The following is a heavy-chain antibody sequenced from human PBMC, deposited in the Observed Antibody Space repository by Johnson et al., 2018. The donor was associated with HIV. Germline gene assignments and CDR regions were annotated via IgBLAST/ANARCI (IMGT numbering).Heavy chain of an antibody. D-gene: IGHD1-26*01. CDR1: GFTFSSYA. Sequence: QVQLVESGGGVVQPGRSLRLSCAASGFTFSSYAMHWVRQAPGKGLEWVALISYDGSNKYYADSVKGRFTISRDNSKNTLYLQMNSLRAEDTAVYYCARDPGGWELLRPAFDIWGQGTMVTVSP. CDR3: ARDPGGWELLRPAFDI. J-gene: IGHJ3*02. V-gene: IGHV3-30-3*01. CDR2: ISYDGSNK.